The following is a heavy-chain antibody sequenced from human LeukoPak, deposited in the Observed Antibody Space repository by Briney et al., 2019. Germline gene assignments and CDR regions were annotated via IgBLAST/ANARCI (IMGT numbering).Heavy chain of an antibody. CDR2: IIPILGIA. D-gene: IGHD6-13*01. V-gene: IGHV1-69*04. Sequence: ASVKVSCKTSGYTFNSYGISWVRQAPGQGLEWMGRIIPILGIANYAQKFQGRVTITADKSTSTAYMELSSLRSEDTAVYYCAIQQPHDYWGQGTLVTVSS. CDR1: GYTFNSYG. J-gene: IGHJ4*02. CDR3: AIQQPHDY.